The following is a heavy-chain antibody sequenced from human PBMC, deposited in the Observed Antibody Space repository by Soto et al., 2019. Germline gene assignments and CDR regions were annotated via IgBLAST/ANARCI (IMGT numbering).Heavy chain of an antibody. CDR2: IYHSGST. Sequence: QVQLQESGPGLVKPSGTLSLTCAVSSGSISSSNWWSWVRQPPGKGLEWIGEIYHSGSTNYNPSLKSRVTISVDKSKNQCSLKLSSVTAADTAVYYCARDRGFGELFHYMDVWGKGTTVTVSS. V-gene: IGHV4-4*02. CDR1: SGSISSSNW. D-gene: IGHD3-10*01. J-gene: IGHJ6*03. CDR3: ARDRGFGELFHYMDV.